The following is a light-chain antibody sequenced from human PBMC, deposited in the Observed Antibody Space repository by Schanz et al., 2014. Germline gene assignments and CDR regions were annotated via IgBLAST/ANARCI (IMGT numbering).Light chain of an antibody. CDR1: ASNIGAGYD. CDR2: DNT. CDR3: GTWDGSLGEVV. J-gene: IGLJ2*01. V-gene: IGLV1-40*01. Sequence: QSVLTQPPSVSGAPGQGVTISCTGSASNIGAGYDVHWYQQVPGTAPKPLIFDNTNRPSGVPDRFSGSKSGTSASLAITGLQTGDEANYFCGTWDGSLGEVVFGGGTKLTVL.